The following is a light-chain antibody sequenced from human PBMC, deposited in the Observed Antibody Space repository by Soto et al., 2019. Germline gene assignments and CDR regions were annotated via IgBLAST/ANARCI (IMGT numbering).Light chain of an antibody. CDR1: QSLLHRNGYNY. CDR2: LGS. CDR3: MQALQTPL. J-gene: IGKJ2*01. Sequence: EIEMTQSPLSLPVTPGEPASISCRSSQSLLHRNGYNYLDWYLQKPGQSPQLLIYLGSNRASGVPDRFSGSGSGTEFTLKINRVEAEDVGVYYCMQALQTPLFGQGTKLEIK. V-gene: IGKV2-28*01.